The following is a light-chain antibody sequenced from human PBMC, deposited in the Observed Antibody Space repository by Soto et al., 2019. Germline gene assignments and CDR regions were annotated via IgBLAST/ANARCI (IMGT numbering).Light chain of an antibody. Sequence: EIVLTQSPCTLSLSPGERATLSCRASQSFSSSYLAWYQHKPGQAPRLLIYGASSRATGIPDRFSGSGSGTDFTLTISRLEPEDFAVYYCQQYGTSITFGQGTRLEI. CDR3: QQYGTSIT. CDR2: GAS. J-gene: IGKJ5*01. CDR1: QSFSSSY. V-gene: IGKV3-20*01.